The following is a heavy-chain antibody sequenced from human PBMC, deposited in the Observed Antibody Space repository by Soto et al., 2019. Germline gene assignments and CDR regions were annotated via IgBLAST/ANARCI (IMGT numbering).Heavy chain of an antibody. CDR2: INSDGSST. V-gene: IGHV3-74*01. D-gene: IGHD3-9*01. J-gene: IGHJ6*02. Sequence: GGSLRLSCAASGFTFSSYWMHWVRQAPGKGLVWVSRINSDGSSTSYADSVKGRFTISRDNAKNTLYLQMNSLRAEDTAEYYCARTYYDILTGPPDYYGMDVWGQGTTVTVSS. CDR1: GFTFSSYW. CDR3: ARTYYDILTGPPDYYGMDV.